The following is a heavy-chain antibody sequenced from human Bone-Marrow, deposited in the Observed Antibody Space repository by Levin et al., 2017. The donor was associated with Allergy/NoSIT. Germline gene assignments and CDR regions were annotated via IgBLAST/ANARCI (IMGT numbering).Heavy chain of an antibody. CDR3: ATIQSYRFDY. CDR1: GFSFSNYW. J-gene: IGHJ4*02. CDR2: IKEDGSEE. D-gene: IGHD4-11*01. Sequence: LSLTCAASGFSFSNYWMSWVRQAPGKGLEWVANIKEDGSEEYYVDSLKGRFSISRDNARNSLYLQMSSLRVEDAAVYYCATIQSYRFDYWGQGTLVTVSS. V-gene: IGHV3-7*01.